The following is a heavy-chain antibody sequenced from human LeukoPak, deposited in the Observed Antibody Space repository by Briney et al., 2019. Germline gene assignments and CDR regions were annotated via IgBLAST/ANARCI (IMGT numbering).Heavy chain of an antibody. CDR1: GFTFSSYS. CDR3: ATLAVASLRGPDY. CDR2: ISSSSSTI. V-gene: IGHV3-48*04. D-gene: IGHD6-19*01. J-gene: IGHJ4*02. Sequence: GGSLRLSCAASGFTFSSYSMNWVRQAPGKGLEWVSYISSSSSTIYYADSVKGRFTISRDNAKNSLYLQMNSLRAEDTAVYYCATLAVASLRGPDYWGQGTLVTVSS.